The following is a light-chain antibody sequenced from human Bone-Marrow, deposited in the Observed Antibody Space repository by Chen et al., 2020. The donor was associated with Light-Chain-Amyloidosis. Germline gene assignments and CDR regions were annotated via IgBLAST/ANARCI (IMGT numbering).Light chain of an antibody. CDR2: DDS. J-gene: IGLJ3*02. CDR1: NIGSTS. CDR3: QVWERSSDRPV. Sequence: SYVLTQPSSVSVAPGQTATIACGGNNIGSTSGHWYQQTPGQAPLLVVYDDSDRPSGIPERLVGSHPGNHATLTISRVEAGDEADYYCQVWERSSDRPVFGGGTKLTVL. V-gene: IGLV3-21*02.